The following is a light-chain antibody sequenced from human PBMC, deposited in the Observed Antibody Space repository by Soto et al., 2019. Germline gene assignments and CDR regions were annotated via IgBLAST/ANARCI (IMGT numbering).Light chain of an antibody. CDR1: SSNIGAGYD. Sequence: QSVLTQPPSVSGAPGRRVTISCTGSSSNIGAGYDVHWYQQFPGTAPRLLIYANNNRPSGVPDRFSGSKSGTSASLAITGLQADDEAEYYCQSYDFGLSAHNYVFGTGTKVTVL. CDR3: QSYDFGLSAHNYV. J-gene: IGLJ1*01. CDR2: ANN. V-gene: IGLV1-40*01.